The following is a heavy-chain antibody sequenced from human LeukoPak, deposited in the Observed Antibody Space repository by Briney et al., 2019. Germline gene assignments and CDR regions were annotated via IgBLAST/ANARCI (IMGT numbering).Heavy chain of an antibody. Sequence: GRSLRLSCAASGFTFDDYAMHWVRQAPGKGLEWVSGISWNSGSIGYADSVKGRFTISRDNAKNSLYLQMNSLRAEDTALYYCAKGIAADYYYYGIDVWGQGTTVTVSS. V-gene: IGHV3-9*01. CDR3: AKGIAADYYYYGIDV. CDR1: GFTFDDYA. J-gene: IGHJ6*02. CDR2: ISWNSGSI.